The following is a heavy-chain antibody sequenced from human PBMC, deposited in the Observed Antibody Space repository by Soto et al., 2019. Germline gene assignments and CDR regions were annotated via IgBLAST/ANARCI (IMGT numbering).Heavy chain of an antibody. CDR2: ISYDGSDK. V-gene: IGHV3-30-3*01. D-gene: IGHD3-22*01. J-gene: IGHJ4*02. CDR1: GISVSTNY. CDR3: ARDYYKYYDSSGYYRSPAY. Sequence: GGSLRLSCVGSGISVSTNYMTWVRQAPGKGLKWVALISYDGSDKDYADSVKGRFTISRDNSRNTLFLQMNSLRAEDTAVYYCARDYYKYYDSSGYYRSPAYWGQGTLVTVSS.